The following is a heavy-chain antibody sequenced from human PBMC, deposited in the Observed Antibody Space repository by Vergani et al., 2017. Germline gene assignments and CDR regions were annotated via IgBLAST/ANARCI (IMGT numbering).Heavy chain of an antibody. J-gene: IGHJ6*03. V-gene: IGHV3-33*01. CDR3: VREASYCGSTTCRNPSYVYYYHMDV. Sequence: QVQLVESGGGVVQPGRSLRLSCTSSGFTFSTYAMHWVRQAPGKGLEWVAIIYYDGSKKYYVDSVKGRFTISRDNSRNTLDLLMSSLRAEDTAIYYCVREASYCGSTTCRNPSYVYYYHMDVWGEGTTVTVSS. D-gene: IGHD2-21*01. CDR2: IYYDGSKK. CDR1: GFTFSTYA.